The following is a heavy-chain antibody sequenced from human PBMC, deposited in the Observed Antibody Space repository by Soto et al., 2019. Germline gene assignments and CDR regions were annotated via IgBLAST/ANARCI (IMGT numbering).Heavy chain of an antibody. CDR1: GGTFSSYA. D-gene: IGHD1-26*01. J-gene: IGHJ5*02. Sequence: QVQLVQSGAEVKKPGSSVKVSCKASGGTFSSYAISWVRQAPGQGLEWMGGIIPIFGTANYAQKFQGRVTITADESTSTAYMELSSLRSEDTAVYYCARGRYLGGPRYTNWFEPWGQGTLVTVSS. V-gene: IGHV1-69*01. CDR2: IIPIFGTA. CDR3: ARGRYLGGPRYTNWFEP.